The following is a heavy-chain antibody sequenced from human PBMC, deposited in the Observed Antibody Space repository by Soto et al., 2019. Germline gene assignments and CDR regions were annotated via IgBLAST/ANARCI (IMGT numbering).Heavy chain of an antibody. CDR2: IIPISGTA. V-gene: IGHV1-69*01. CDR1: GSTFSSYA. J-gene: IGHJ5*02. CDR3: ADSRCNWFDP. D-gene: IGHD4-4*01. Sequence: QVQLVQSGAEVKKPGSSVKVSCKASGSTFSSYAISWVRQAPGQGLELMGVIIPISGTANYAQKFQGRVTSTADESTSTAYMELSSLRSEDTAVYYCADSRCNWFDPWGQGTLVTVSS.